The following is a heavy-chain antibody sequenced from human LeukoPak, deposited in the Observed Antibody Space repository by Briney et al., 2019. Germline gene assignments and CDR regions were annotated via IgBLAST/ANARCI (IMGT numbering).Heavy chain of an antibody. V-gene: IGHV3-30*02. CDR1: GFTFSSYG. D-gene: IGHD6-19*01. Sequence: GGSLRLSCAASGFTFSSYGMHWVRQAPGKGLEWVAFIRYDGSNKYYADSVKGRFTISRDNSKNTLYLQMNSLRAEDTAVYYCAACEQSRVYYYYGMDVWGQGTTVTVSS. CDR2: IRYDGSNK. CDR3: AACEQSRVYYYYGMDV. J-gene: IGHJ6*02.